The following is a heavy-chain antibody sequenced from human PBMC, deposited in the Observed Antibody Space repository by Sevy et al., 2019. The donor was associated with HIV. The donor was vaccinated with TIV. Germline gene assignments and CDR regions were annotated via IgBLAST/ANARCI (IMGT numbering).Heavy chain of an antibody. J-gene: IGHJ6*02. V-gene: IGHV3-13*01. CDR3: AREGGYDFWSGYRIGYYYGMDV. Sequence: GGSLRLSCAASGFTFSSYDMHWVRQATGKGLEWVSAIGTAGDTYYPGSVKGRFTISRENAKNSLYLQMNSLRAGDTAVYYCAREGGYDFWSGYRIGYYYGMDVWGQRTTVTVSS. CDR1: GFTFSSYD. D-gene: IGHD3-3*01. CDR2: IGTAGDT.